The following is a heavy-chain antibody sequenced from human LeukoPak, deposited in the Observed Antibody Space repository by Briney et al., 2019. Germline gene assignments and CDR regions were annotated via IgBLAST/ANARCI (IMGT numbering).Heavy chain of an antibody. CDR3: ARDWGYYGSGSYFDY. CDR2: IIPIFGTA. J-gene: IGHJ4*02. V-gene: IGHV1-69*13. Sequence: ASVKVSCKASGGTFSSYAISWVRQAPGQGLEWMGGIIPIFGTANYAQKFQGRVTITADESTSTAYKELSSLRSEDTAVYYCARDWGYYGSGSYFDYWGQGTLVTVSS. CDR1: GGTFSSYA. D-gene: IGHD3-10*01.